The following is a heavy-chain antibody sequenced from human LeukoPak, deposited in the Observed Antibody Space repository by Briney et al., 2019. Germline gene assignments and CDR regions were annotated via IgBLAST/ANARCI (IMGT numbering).Heavy chain of an antibody. D-gene: IGHD6-13*01. CDR2: IYPGDSGT. J-gene: IGHJ5*02. CDR1: GYSFTTYW. CDR3: AKSSWPTNWFDP. Sequence: GESLKISCKGSGYSFTTYWIAWVRQMPGKGLEWMGIIYPGDSGTRYSPSFQGQVTISADTSISTAYLQWSSLKASDTAMYYCAKSSWPTNWFDPWGQGTLVTVSS. V-gene: IGHV5-51*01.